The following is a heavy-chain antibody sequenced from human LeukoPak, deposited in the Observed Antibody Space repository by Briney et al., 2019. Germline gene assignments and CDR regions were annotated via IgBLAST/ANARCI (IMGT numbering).Heavy chain of an antibody. CDR3: AKDPREWRYYDSSLNALLTGQFDY. Sequence: GGSLRLSCAASGFTFSSYAMSWVRQAPGKGLEWVSAISGSGGSTYYADSVKGRFTISRDNSKNTLYLQMNSLRAEDTAVYYRAKDPREWRYYDSSLNALLTGQFDYWGQGTLVTVSS. J-gene: IGHJ4*02. CDR1: GFTFSSYA. D-gene: IGHD3-22*01. V-gene: IGHV3-23*01. CDR2: ISGSGGST.